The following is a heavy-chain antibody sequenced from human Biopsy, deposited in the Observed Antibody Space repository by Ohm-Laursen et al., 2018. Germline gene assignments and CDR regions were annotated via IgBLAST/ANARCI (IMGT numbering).Heavy chain of an antibody. V-gene: IGHV1-2*02. CDR1: SYTFTDYN. J-gene: IGHJ4*02. CDR3: ARDPLNGHKHFDY. D-gene: IGHD2-8*01. Sequence: ASVKVSCNASSYTFTDYNIHWMRQAPGQGLEWLGYINCKTGATNYAQKFQGTVTMTRDTSINTAYLELGSLRSADTAIYYCARDPLNGHKHFDYWGQGSLVTVSS. CDR2: INCKTGAT.